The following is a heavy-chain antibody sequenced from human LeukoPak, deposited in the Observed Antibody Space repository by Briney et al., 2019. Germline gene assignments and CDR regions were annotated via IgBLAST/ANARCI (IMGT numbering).Heavy chain of an antibody. J-gene: IGHJ4*02. Sequence: ASVKVSCKASGYTFTGYYMHWVRQAPGQGLEWMGWINPNSGGTNYAQKFQGRVTMTRDTSISTAYMELSRLRSDDTAVYYCARDGGIAARYYFDYWGQGTLVTVSS. V-gene: IGHV1-2*02. D-gene: IGHD6-6*01. CDR1: GYTFTGYY. CDR2: INPNSGGT. CDR3: ARDGGIAARYYFDY.